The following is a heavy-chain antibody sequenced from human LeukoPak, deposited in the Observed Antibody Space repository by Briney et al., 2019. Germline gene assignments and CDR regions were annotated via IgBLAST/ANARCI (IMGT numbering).Heavy chain of an antibody. V-gene: IGHV4-59*08. CDR2: VYYSGST. CDR1: GASISGYY. CDR3: ARHTFTDNDY. J-gene: IGHJ4*02. Sequence: PSETLSLTCTVSGASISGYYWSWTRQPPGKGLEWIGYVYYSGSTNYNPSLKSRVTISVDTSKNQFSLNLSSVTAADTAVYCCARHTFTDNDYWGQGTPVTVSS. D-gene: IGHD2-15*01.